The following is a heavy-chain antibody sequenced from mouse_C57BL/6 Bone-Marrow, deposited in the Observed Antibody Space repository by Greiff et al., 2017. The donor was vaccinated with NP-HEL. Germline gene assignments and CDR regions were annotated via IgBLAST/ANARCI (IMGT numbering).Heavy chain of an antibody. CDR3: ARSGHYGSSFCYWYFDV. CDR1: GYAFSSSW. J-gene: IGHJ1*03. CDR2: IYPGDGDT. V-gene: IGHV1-82*01. Sequence: VHLVESGPELVKPGASVKISCKASGYAFSSSWMNWVKQRPGKGLEWIGRIYPGDGDTNYNGKFKGKATLTADKSSSTAYMQLSSLTSEDSAVYFCARSGHYGSSFCYWYFDVWGTGTTVTVSS. D-gene: IGHD1-1*01.